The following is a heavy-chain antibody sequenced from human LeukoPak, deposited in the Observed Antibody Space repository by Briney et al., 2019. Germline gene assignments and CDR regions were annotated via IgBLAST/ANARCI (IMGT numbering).Heavy chain of an antibody. CDR1: GYTFTSYG. J-gene: IGHJ6*03. CDR3: ARGPYNWNGHYYMDV. D-gene: IGHD1-20*01. Sequence: ASVKVSCKASGYTFTSYGISWVRQATGQGLEWMGWMNPNSGNTGYAQKFQGRVTITRNTSISTAYMELSSLRSEDTAVYYCARGPYNWNGHYYMDVWGKGTTVTVSS. CDR2: MNPNSGNT. V-gene: IGHV1-8*03.